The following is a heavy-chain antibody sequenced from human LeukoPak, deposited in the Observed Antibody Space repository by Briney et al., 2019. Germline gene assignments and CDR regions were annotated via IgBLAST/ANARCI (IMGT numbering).Heavy chain of an antibody. V-gene: IGHV4-38-2*02. CDR1: GYSISSGYY. J-gene: IGHJ4*02. CDR2: IYHSGST. Sequence: ESSETLSLTCAVSGYSISSGYYWGWIRQPLGKGLEWIGNIYHSGSTYYNPSRKSRVTISVDPSKNQFSLKVSSVTAEDTAVYYCAREIIEVPGTFDYWGRGTLVTVSS. D-gene: IGHD6-19*01. CDR3: AREIIEVPGTFDY.